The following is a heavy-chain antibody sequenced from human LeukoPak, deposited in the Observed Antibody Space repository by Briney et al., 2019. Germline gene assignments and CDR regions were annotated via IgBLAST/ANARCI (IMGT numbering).Heavy chain of an antibody. V-gene: IGHV3-21*01. CDR1: GFTFSSYS. D-gene: IGHD2-2*01. CDR3: ARALGYCSSTSCYDAFDI. J-gene: IGHJ3*02. CDR2: ISSSSSFI. Sequence: GGSLRLSCAASGFTFSSYSMNWVRQAPGKGLEWVSSISSSSSFIYYADSVKGRFTISRDNAKNSLYLQMNSLRAEDTAVYSCARALGYCSSTSCYDAFDIWGQGTMVTVSS.